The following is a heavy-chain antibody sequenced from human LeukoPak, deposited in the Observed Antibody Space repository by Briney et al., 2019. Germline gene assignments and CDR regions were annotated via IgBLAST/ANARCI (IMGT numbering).Heavy chain of an antibody. D-gene: IGHD6-13*01. J-gene: IGHJ4*02. CDR3: AKEQYSSSWYLDH. CDR1: GITLSSYE. Sequence: GGSLRLSCIVSGITLSSYEMSWIRQAPGKGLEWVASIEYSGGSAYYADSVKGRFTISRDNSKNTLYLHMKRLRMEDTALYYCAKEQYSSSWYLDHWGQGTRVTVSS. V-gene: IGHV3-23*01. CDR2: IEYSGGSA.